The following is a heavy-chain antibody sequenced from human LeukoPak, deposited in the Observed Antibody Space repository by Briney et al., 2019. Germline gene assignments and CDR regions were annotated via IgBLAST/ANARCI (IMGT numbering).Heavy chain of an antibody. J-gene: IGHJ5*02. CDR2: IYSGGST. CDR1: GFTVSSNY. V-gene: IGHV3-66*02. D-gene: IGHD3-3*01. Sequence: GGSLRLSCAASGFTVSSNYMSWVRQAPGKGLEWVSVIYSGGSTYYADSVKGRFTISRDNSKNTLYLQMNSLRAEDTAVYYCAREYYGFWSGSFNHWGQGTLVTVSS. CDR3: AREYYGFWSGSFNH.